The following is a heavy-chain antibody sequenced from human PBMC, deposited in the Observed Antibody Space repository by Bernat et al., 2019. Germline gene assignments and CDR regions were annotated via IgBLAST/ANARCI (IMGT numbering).Heavy chain of an antibody. Sequence: QVQLVQSGAEVKKPGASVKVSCKASGYTFTSYAMHWVRQAPGQRLEWMGWINAGNGNTKYSQKFQGRVTITRDTSASTAYMELSSLRSEDTAVYYCARLVDIGATRGWDDAFDIWGQGTMVTVSS. CDR1: GYTFTSYA. CDR3: ARLVDIGATRGWDDAFDI. V-gene: IGHV1-3*01. CDR2: INAGNGNT. J-gene: IGHJ3*02. D-gene: IGHD5-12*01.